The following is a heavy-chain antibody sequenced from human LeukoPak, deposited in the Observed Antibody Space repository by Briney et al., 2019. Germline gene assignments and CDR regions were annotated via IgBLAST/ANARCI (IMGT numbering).Heavy chain of an antibody. CDR2: INPTGGST. D-gene: IGHD3-22*01. CDR1: GYTFPSYF. J-gene: IGHJ1*01. Sequence: ASVKVSCKASGYTFPSYFMHWVRQAPGQGLEWMGIINPTGGSTTYAQKFQGRVTMTRDTSTSTVYMELSSLRSDDTAVYYCARDSRDYYDSSGYYREYFQHWGQGTLVTVSS. CDR3: ARDSRDYYDSSGYYREYFQH. V-gene: IGHV1-46*01.